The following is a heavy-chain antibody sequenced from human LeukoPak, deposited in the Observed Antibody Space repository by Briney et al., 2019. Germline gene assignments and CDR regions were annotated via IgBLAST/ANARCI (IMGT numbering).Heavy chain of an antibody. CDR1: GGTFSSYA. CDR3: ARDRGYSYGPNFDH. J-gene: IGHJ4*02. D-gene: IGHD5-18*01. Sequence: SVKVSCKASGGTFSSYAISWVRQAPGQGLEWMGRIIPILGIANYAQKFQGRVTITADKSTSTAYMELSSLRSEDTAVYYCARDRGYSYGPNFDHWGQGTLVTVSS. CDR2: IIPILGIA. V-gene: IGHV1-69*04.